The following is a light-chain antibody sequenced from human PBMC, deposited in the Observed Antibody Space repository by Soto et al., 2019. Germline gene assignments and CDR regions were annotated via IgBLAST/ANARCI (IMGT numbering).Light chain of an antibody. CDR2: AAS. V-gene: IGKV1-9*01. CDR1: QGFNSY. J-gene: IGKJ4*01. Sequence: DIQMTQSPSTLSASVGDRVTITCRASQGFNSYVAWYQQKPGKAPKLLIYAASTLQSGVSSRFSGSGSGTVFTLTISSLQPEDFATYYCQQFNSYPLTFGGGTKVDIK. CDR3: QQFNSYPLT.